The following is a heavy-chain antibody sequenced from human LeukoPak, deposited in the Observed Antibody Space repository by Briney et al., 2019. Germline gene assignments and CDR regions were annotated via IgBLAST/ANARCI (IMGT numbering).Heavy chain of an antibody. Sequence: GGSLRLSCAASGVTFSSYAMSWVRQAPGKGLEWVSAISGSGGSTYYADSVKGRFTISRDNSKNTLYLQMNSLRAEDTAVYYCAKGEDYYDSSGYYQLDPWGQGTLVTLSS. D-gene: IGHD3-22*01. CDR3: AKGEDYYDSSGYYQLDP. V-gene: IGHV3-23*01. J-gene: IGHJ5*02. CDR1: GVTFSSYA. CDR2: ISGSGGST.